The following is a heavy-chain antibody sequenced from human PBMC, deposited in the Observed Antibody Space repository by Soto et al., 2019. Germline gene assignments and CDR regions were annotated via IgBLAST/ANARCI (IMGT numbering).Heavy chain of an antibody. CDR2: IYYSGST. D-gene: IGHD2-15*01. CDR1: EGSISSGGYY. CDR3: ARVPRYCSGGSCYPNWFDP. Sequence: SETLSLTCTVSEGSISSGGYYWSWIRQHPGKGLEWIGYIYYSGSTYYNPSLKSRVTISVDTSKNQFSLKLSSVTAADTAVYYCARVPRYCSGGSCYPNWFDPWGQGTLVTVSS. V-gene: IGHV4-31*03. J-gene: IGHJ5*02.